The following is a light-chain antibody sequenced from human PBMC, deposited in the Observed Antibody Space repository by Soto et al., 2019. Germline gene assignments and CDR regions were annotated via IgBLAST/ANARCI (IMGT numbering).Light chain of an antibody. Sequence: EIVLTQSPGTLSLFPGERATLSCRASQSVSSSYLAWYQQKPGQVPSLLIYGTSSRATGIPDRFSGSGSATDFTLTISRLEPEDFSVYYCHQYGTAPLTFGPGTKVDIK. CDR3: HQYGTAPLT. V-gene: IGKV3-20*01. J-gene: IGKJ3*01. CDR1: QSVSSSY. CDR2: GTS.